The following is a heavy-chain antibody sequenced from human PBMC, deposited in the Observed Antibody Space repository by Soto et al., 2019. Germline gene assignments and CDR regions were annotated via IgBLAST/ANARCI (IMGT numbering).Heavy chain of an antibody. V-gene: IGHV4-4*07. CDR1: GASISGFY. Sequence: KPSETLSLTCTVSGASISGFYWSWIRKSAGKGLEWIGRIYATGTTDYNPSLKSRAMMSVDTSKKQFSLKSRSVTAADTAVYYCVRDGTKTLRDWFDLWGQGIEVTVSS. D-gene: IGHD1-1*01. CDR2: IYATGTT. J-gene: IGHJ5*02. CDR3: VRDGTKTLRDWFDL.